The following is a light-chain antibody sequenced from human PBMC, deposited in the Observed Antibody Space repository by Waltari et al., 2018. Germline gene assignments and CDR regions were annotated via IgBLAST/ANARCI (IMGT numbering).Light chain of an antibody. V-gene: IGKV1-9*01. J-gene: IGKJ2*01. CDR2: ATS. Sequence: IQLTQSPSSLSASVGDRVTITCRASQGISSYLAWYQQKPGQVPKLLFYATSTLQTGVPSRFSGSGSGTDFTLTISSLQPEDFATYYCQDLNDFPFTFGQGTKLEI. CDR1: QGISSY. CDR3: QDLNDFPFT.